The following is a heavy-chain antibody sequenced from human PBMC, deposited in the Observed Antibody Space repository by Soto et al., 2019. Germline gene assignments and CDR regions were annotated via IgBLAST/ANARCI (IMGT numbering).Heavy chain of an antibody. V-gene: IGHV3-30-3*01. J-gene: IGHJ4*02. D-gene: IGHD3-9*01. Sequence: GGSLRLSCAASGFTFSNYAMHWVRRAPGKGLEWVAVVSHDGSEKYYAESVKGRVTVSRDNSKNTLYLHLNSLRDEDTAFYYCTSDRDDILTGYHDYWGQGTLVNVSS. CDR1: GFTFSNYA. CDR3: TSDRDDILTGYHDY. CDR2: VSHDGSEK.